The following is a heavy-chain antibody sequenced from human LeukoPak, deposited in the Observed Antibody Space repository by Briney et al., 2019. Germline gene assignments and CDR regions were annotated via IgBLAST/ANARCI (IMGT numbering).Heavy chain of an antibody. CDR2: LSHSGDT. CDR1: IYPLSIGYY. V-gene: IGHV4-38-2*01. CDR3: AREPAGRGAMDY. J-gene: IGHJ4*02. D-gene: IGHD2-2*01. Sequence: ADTLALTYGVSIYPLSIGYYWHWIGQRPGEGLECIATLSHSGDTYYFPSVQSRLTISIDTSKNQFSLKITSLTDTDTAKYFCAREPAGRGAMDYWGQGTLVTDSS.